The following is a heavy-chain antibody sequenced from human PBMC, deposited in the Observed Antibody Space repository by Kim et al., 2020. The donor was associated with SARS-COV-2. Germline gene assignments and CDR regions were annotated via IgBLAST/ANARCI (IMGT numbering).Heavy chain of an antibody. J-gene: IGHJ4*02. D-gene: IGHD2-15*01. CDR3: AKAPLDGGNTKSRHFDY. Sequence: VKGRFTIPRENYKNTLYLQMNSLRAEETAVYYCAKAPLDGGNTKSRHFDYWGQGTLVTVSS. V-gene: IGHV3-23*01.